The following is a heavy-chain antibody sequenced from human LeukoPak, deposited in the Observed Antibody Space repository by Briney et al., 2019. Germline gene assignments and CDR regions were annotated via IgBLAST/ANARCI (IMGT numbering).Heavy chain of an antibody. J-gene: IGHJ4*02. V-gene: IGHV3-48*04. D-gene: IGHD3-10*01. CDR1: GFTFSSYS. CDR2: ISSSSSTI. Sequence: GGSLRLSCAASGFTFSSYSMNWVRQAPGKGLEWVSYISSSSSTIYYADSVKGRFTISRDNAKNSLYLQMDSLRAEDTAVYYCARRLGSGSPTALGYWGQGTLVTVSS. CDR3: ARRLGSGSPTALGY.